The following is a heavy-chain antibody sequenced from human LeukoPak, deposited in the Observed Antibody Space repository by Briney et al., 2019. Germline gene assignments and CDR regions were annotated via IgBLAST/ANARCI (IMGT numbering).Heavy chain of an antibody. CDR3: ERGGWNYVEY. CDR1: GGSISTYY. J-gene: IGHJ4*02. Sequence: PSETLSLTCTVSGGSISTYYWSWIRQPPGKGMEWIGYISYSGSTNYNPSLKSRVTISVDTSKNQFSLRLSSVTAADTAVYYCERGGWNYVEYWGQRTLVTVSS. CDR2: ISYSGST. V-gene: IGHV4-59*01. D-gene: IGHD6-19*01.